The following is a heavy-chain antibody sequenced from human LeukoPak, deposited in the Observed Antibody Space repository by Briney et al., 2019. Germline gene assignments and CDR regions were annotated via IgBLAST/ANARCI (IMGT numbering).Heavy chain of an antibody. J-gene: IGHJ6*03. D-gene: IGHD2-2*01. Sequence: GGSLRLSCAASGFTFSDYYMSWIRQAPGKGLEWVSYISSSGSTIYYADSVKGRFTISRDNAKNSLYLQMNSLRAEDTAVYYCARKVVPAAPLYYYYMDVWGKGTTVTVSS. CDR3: ARKVVPAAPLYYYYMDV. CDR2: ISSSGSTI. CDR1: GFTFSDYY. V-gene: IGHV3-11*04.